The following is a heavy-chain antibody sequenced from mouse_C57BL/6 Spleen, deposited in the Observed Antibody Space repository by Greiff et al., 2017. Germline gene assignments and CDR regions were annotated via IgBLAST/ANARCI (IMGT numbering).Heavy chain of an antibody. CDR3: ARRGTVVAPWAMDY. Sequence: QVQLQQPGAELVMPGASVKLSCKASGYTFTSYWMHWVKPRPGQGLEWIGEIDPSDSYTTYTQKFKGKSTLTVDKSSSPAYMQLSSLTSEDSAVYYCARRGTVVAPWAMDYWGQGTSVTVSS. CDR1: GYTFTSYW. J-gene: IGHJ4*01. V-gene: IGHV1-69*01. CDR2: IDPSDSYT. D-gene: IGHD1-1*01.